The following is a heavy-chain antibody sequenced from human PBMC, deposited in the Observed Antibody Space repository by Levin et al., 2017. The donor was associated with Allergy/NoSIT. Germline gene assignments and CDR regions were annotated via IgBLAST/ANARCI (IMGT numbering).Heavy chain of an antibody. J-gene: IGHJ4*02. V-gene: IGHV2-5*01. Sequence: SGPTLVKPTQTLTLTCTFSGFSLSTTGVGVGWIRQSPGKALEWLVLIYWNDDKHYSLSLKSRLTITKDTSKKQVVLTMTNMDPVDTATYYCDRPTRRGELLVYFDYWGQGTLVTVSS. CDR3: DRPTRRGELLVYFDY. CDR1: GFSLSTTGVG. D-gene: IGHD1-7*01. CDR2: IYWNDDK.